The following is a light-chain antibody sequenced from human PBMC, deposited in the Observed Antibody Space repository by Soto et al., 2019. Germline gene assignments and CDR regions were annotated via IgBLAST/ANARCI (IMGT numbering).Light chain of an antibody. CDR3: CSYAGSYTWV. CDR1: GSDDGTYNH. Sequence: QSALTQPRSVSGSPGQSVTISCTGTGSDDGTYNHVSWYEQHPGKAPKLMIYDDTKRPSGVPDRISGSKSGNTASLTISGVQAEDEADYYCCSYAGSYTWVFGGGTQLTVL. CDR2: DDT. V-gene: IGLV2-11*01. J-gene: IGLJ3*02.